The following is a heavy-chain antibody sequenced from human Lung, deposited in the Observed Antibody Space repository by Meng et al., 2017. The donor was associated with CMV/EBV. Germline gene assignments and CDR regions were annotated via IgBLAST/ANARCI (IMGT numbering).Heavy chain of an antibody. CDR1: DGSFNAYY. V-gene: IGHV4-34*01. D-gene: IGHD4/OR15-4a*01. CDR3: ARVTEYGGNCFDS. J-gene: IGHJ4*02. Sequence: SETLSLXCTVYDGSFNAYYYNWFRQAPGKGLEWIGEINHSGSTNYNPSLKSRITISVDKSKNQFSLRLSSVTAADTAVYYCARVTEYGGNCFDSWGQGTLVTVSS. CDR2: INHSGST.